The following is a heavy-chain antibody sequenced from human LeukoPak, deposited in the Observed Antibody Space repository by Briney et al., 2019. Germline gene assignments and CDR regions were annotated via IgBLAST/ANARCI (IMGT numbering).Heavy chain of an antibody. CDR2: INLSGGST. Sequence: GASVKVSCKASGYTFTSYYMHWVRQAPGQGLEWMGIINLSGGSTSYAQKFQGRVTMTRDTSTSTVYMELSSLRSEDTAVYYCARDLLFPGGYPILYNWFDPWGQGTLVTVSS. J-gene: IGHJ5*02. CDR3: ARDLLFPGGYPILYNWFDP. V-gene: IGHV1-46*01. CDR1: GYTFTSYY. D-gene: IGHD3-22*01.